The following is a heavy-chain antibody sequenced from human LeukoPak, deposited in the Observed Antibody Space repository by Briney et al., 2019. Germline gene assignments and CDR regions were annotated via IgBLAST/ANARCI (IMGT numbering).Heavy chain of an antibody. Sequence: GSLRLSRSPSGLTFSAYGLHWVRQAPRKGLEWVAVIWSDGRNKYYAESVRGRITISRDNSKNTMYLQMNSLIIEDTAVYYCASAAGAFDNWGQGTMITVSS. D-gene: IGHD6-13*01. J-gene: IGHJ3*02. CDR1: GLTFSAYG. CDR2: IWSDGRNK. V-gene: IGHV3-33*01. CDR3: ASAAGAFDN.